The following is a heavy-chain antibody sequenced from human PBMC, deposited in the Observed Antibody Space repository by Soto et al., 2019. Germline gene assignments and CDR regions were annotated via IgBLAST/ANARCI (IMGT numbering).Heavy chain of an antibody. CDR1: GFTFSSYG. Sequence: GGSLRLSCGASGFTFSSYGMNWVRQAPGKGLEWLSKISSSGSAIYYADSVKGRFTISRDNGKNSLYLQMNSLRAEDTAVYYCARSTYSSGWYDYWGQGTLVTVSS. D-gene: IGHD6-19*01. J-gene: IGHJ4*02. CDR3: ARSTYSSGWYDY. V-gene: IGHV3-48*01. CDR2: ISSSGSAI.